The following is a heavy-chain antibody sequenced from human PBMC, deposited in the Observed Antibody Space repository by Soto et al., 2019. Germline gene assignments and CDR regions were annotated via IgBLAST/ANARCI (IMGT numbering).Heavy chain of an antibody. Sequence: EVQLVESGGGLIYPGGSLRLSCAASGLTISNAWMNWVRQAPGKGLEWVGRVKTNSEAGTTYYAAAVKGRFTVSRDDSRNTLYLQMISLKTEDAAVYYCTRGSVEGVWGQGTMVAVSS. CDR2: VKTNSEAGTT. J-gene: IGHJ6*02. CDR3: TRGSVEGV. CDR1: GLTISNAW. V-gene: IGHV3-15*07.